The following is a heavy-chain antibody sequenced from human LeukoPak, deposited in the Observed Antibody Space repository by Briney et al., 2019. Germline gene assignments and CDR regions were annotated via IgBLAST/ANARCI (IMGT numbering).Heavy chain of an antibody. V-gene: IGHV4-30-4*01. CDR2: IYYSGST. CDR3: ARGGFLEWPRYDAFDI. J-gene: IGHJ3*02. Sequence: SETLSLTCTVSGGSISSDDYYWSWIRQPPGKGLEWIGYIYYSGSTYYNPSLKSRLTISLDTSKNQFSLRLSSVTAADTAVYYCARGGFLEWPRYDAFDIWGQGTMVTVSS. D-gene: IGHD3-3*01. CDR1: GGSISSDDYY.